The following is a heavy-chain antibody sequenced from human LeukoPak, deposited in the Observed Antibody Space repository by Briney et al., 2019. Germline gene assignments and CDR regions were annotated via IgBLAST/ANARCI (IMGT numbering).Heavy chain of an antibody. CDR2: IRYSGTT. CDR3: ARLGYCSGGSCQHDF. J-gene: IGHJ4*02. V-gene: IGHV4-38-2*02. CDR1: GFSISSTSF. Sequence: SETLSLTCTASGFSISSTSFWAWIRQPPGKGLEWIATIRYSGTTYYTHSLRSRVTISVDTSANQFSLKLTSLTAADTAVYFCARLGYCSGGSCQHDFWGQGTLVTVSS. D-gene: IGHD2-15*01.